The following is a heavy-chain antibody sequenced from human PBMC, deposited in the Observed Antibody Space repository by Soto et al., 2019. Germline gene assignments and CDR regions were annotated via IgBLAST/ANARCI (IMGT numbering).Heavy chain of an antibody. J-gene: IGHJ5*02. Sequence: SRTCSISGDRVSSNSAALNWIRQSPSRFLECLGRKYYRSKWYNDYAVSLKSRITINQDTSKNQLSLQLNSVTPEDTAVYYCARGSYNSSSYLDWFDHWGQGNLVTVSS. CDR3: ARGSYNSSSYLDWFDH. D-gene: IGHD6-13*01. CDR1: GDRVSSNSAA. V-gene: IGHV6-1*01. CDR2: KYYRSKWYN.